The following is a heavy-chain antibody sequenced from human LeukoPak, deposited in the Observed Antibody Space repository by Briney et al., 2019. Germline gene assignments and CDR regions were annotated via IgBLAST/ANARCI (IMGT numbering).Heavy chain of an antibody. CDR1: GYTFTDYS. CDR3: ARDLYCNSAKCYSNWFDT. V-gene: IGHV1-2*02. CDR2: INPRNGGT. D-gene: IGHD2/OR15-2a*01. Sequence: ASVKVSCKPSGYTFTDYSIHWLRQVPGQGPEWIGWINPRNGGTNYAQTFQGRVTMTRDTSITTAYMELSSLRSDDTAVYYCARDLYCNSAKCYSNWFDTWGQGTLVTVSS. J-gene: IGHJ5*02.